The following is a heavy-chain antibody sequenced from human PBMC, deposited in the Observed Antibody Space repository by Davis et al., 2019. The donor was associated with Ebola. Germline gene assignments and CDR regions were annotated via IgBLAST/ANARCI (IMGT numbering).Heavy chain of an antibody. CDR1: GLTFSRYV. J-gene: IGHJ6*02. V-gene: IGHV3-23*01. Sequence: GGSLRLSCAASGLTFSRYVLTWVRQAPGKGLEWVSVISRGGGTTFYADSVKGRFTISRDNSKNTLYLQMDSLRAEDTAVYYCAKAPYYYDSSGYDSVDYYYYAMDVWGQGTTVIVSS. D-gene: IGHD3-22*01. CDR2: ISRGGGTT. CDR3: AKAPYYYDSSGYDSVDYYYYAMDV.